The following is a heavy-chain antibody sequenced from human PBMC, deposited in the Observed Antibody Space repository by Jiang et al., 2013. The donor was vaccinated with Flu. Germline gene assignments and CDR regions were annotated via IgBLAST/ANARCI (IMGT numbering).Heavy chain of an antibody. CDR3: ARKRVVAAAGNYFDY. CDR2: IDWDDDK. D-gene: IGHD6-13*01. J-gene: IGHJ4*02. V-gene: IGHV2-70*01. Sequence: KPTQTLTLTCTFSGFSLSASGMCVSWIRRPPGKALEWLALIDWDDDKYYSTSLKTRLTISKDTSKNQVVLTMTNMDPVDTATYYCARKRVVAAAGNYFDYWGQGTLVTVSS. CDR1: GFSLSASGMC.